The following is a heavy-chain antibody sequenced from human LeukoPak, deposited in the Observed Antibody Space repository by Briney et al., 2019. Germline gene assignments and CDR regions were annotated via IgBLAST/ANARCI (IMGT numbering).Heavy chain of an antibody. J-gene: IGHJ3*02. D-gene: IGHD4-17*01. CDR1: GVTFSSYE. CDR3: AREKGYGDYGDAFDI. Sequence: GGSLRLSCAASGVTFSSYEMNWVRQAPGKGLEWGSYISSSGSTIYYADSVKGRFTISRDNPKNSLYLQMNSLRAEDTAVYYCAREKGYGDYGDAFDIWGQGTMVTVSS. CDR2: ISSSGSTI. V-gene: IGHV3-48*03.